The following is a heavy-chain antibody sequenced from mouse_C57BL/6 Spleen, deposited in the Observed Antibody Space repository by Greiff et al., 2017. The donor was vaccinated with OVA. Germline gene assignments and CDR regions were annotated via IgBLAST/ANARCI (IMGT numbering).Heavy chain of an antibody. CDR1: GYTFTSYD. CDR3: ARKGDAWFAY. J-gene: IGHJ3*01. V-gene: IGHV1-85*01. Sequence: VQLQQSGPELVKPGASVKLSCKASGYTFTSYDINWVKQRPGQGLEWIGWIYPSDGSTKYTDNFKGKATLTVDTSSSTAYMEIHSLTSEDSAVYCCARKGDAWFAYWGQGTLVTVSA. CDR2: IYPSDGST.